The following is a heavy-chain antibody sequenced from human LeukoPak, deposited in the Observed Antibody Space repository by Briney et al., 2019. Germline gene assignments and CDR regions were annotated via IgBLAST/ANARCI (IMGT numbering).Heavy chain of an antibody. V-gene: IGHV1-69*05. CDR2: IIPIFGTA. J-gene: IGHJ3*02. CDR1: GGTFTIYA. D-gene: IGHD3-22*01. Sequence: SVKVSFKASGGTFTIYAFSWVRQAHGQGLEWMGGIIPIFGTANYAQKFQGRVTITTDESTSTAYMELSSLRSEDTAVYYCAVPDSSGYYFAAFDIWGQGTMVTVSS. CDR3: AVPDSSGYYFAAFDI.